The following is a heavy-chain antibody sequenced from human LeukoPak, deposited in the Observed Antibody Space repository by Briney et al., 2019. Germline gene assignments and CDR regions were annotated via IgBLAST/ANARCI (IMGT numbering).Heavy chain of an antibody. CDR1: GFTFSSYS. D-gene: IGHD4-17*01. Sequence: PGGFLRLSCAASGFTFSSYSMNWVRQAPGKGLEWVSSISSSSSYIYYADSVKGRFTISRDNAKNSLYLQMNSLRAEDTAVYYCARSDYGDSKPDYWGQGTLVTVSS. CDR3: ARSDYGDSKPDY. CDR2: ISSSSSYI. J-gene: IGHJ4*02. V-gene: IGHV3-21*01.